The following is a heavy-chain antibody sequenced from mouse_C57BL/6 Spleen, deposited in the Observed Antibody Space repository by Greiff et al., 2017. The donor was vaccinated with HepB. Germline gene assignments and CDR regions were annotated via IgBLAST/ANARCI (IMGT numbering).Heavy chain of an antibody. V-gene: IGHV5-17*01. D-gene: IGHD2-4*01. CDR1: GFTFSDYG. J-gene: IGHJ3*01. CDR2: ISSGSSTI. Sequence: EVQLVESGGGLVKPGGSLKLSCAASGFTFSDYGMHWVRQAPEKGLEWVAYISSGSSTIYYADTVKGRFTISRDNANNTLFLQMTSLRSEDTAMYYCARPPYDYDGTWFAYWGQGTLVTVSA. CDR3: ARPPYDYDGTWFAY.